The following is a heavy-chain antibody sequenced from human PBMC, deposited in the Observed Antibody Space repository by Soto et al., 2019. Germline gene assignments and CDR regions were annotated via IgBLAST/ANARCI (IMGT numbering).Heavy chain of an antibody. CDR2: IKEDGSEK. Sequence: GGSLRLSCVVSGLSFRSHWMSWVRQAPGRGPEWVANIKEDGSEKYYVDSVKGRFTISRDNAKNSLYLQMSSLRVEDTAVYYCARDGIVVVPAATFWFAPWGQGTLVTVSS. D-gene: IGHD2-2*01. CDR1: GLSFRSHW. CDR3: ARDGIVVVPAATFWFAP. V-gene: IGHV3-7*05. J-gene: IGHJ5*02.